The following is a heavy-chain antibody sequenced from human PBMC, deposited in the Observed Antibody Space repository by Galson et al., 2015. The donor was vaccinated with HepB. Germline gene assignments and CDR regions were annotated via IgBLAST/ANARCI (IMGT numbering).Heavy chain of an antibody. CDR2: ISSSSRYI. D-gene: IGHD5-24*01. Sequence: SLRLSCAASEFSLGSYWMTWVRQAPGKGLEWVSSISSSSRYIYYADSVKGRFTISRDNAKNSLYLQMNSLRAEDTAVYYCARGPRWLQPGGNAFDIWGQGTMVTVSS. V-gene: IGHV3-21*01. CDR3: ARGPRWLQPGGNAFDI. CDR1: EFSLGSYW. J-gene: IGHJ3*02.